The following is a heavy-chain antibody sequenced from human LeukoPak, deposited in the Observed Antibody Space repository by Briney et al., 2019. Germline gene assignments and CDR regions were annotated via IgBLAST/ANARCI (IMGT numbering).Heavy chain of an antibody. CDR2: ISGSGSST. CDR3: AKGLQWELPFDY. J-gene: IGHJ4*02. CDR1: GFTCSSYA. Sequence: GGSLRLSCAASGFTCSSYAMSWVRQAPGKGLEWLSSISGSGSSTYYADSVKGRFTISRDNSKNTLYVQMNSLRAEDTAVYSCAKGLQWELPFDYWGQGTLVTVSS. V-gene: IGHV3-23*01. D-gene: IGHD1-26*01.